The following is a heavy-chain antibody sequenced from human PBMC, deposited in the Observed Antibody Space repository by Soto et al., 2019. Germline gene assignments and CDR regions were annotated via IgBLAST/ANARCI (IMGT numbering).Heavy chain of an antibody. V-gene: IGHV4-39*07. D-gene: IGHD3-22*01. Sequence: SETLSLTCTVSGGSITSSDYYWGWIRQPPGKGLECVGTIYHDGSTHYNPSLKSRVTSSLDTSKNQFSLKLSSVTAADTAVYYCARGLNYYDSSAYYNWFDPWGQGTLVTVSS. CDR1: GGSITSSDYY. CDR3: ARGLNYYDSSAYYNWFDP. CDR2: IYHDGST. J-gene: IGHJ5*02.